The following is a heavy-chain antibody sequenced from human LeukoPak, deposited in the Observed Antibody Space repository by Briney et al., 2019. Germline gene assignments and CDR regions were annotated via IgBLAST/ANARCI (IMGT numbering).Heavy chain of an antibody. CDR2: FYSGGGT. CDR1: GFTVSSNY. CDR3: ARERRSGYDLFYFDY. J-gene: IGHJ4*02. D-gene: IGHD5-12*01. Sequence: GGSLRLFCVASGFTVSSNYMSWVRQAPGKGLEWVSSFYSGGGTYYADSVKGRFTISRDYSKNTLYLQMNSLRAEDTAVYFCARERRSGYDLFYFDYWGQGTLVTVS. V-gene: IGHV3-53*01.